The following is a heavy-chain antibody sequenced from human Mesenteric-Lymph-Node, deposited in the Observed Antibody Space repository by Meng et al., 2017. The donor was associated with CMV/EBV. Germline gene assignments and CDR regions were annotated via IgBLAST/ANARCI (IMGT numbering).Heavy chain of an antibody. Sequence: GESLKISCAASGFTFDDYTMHWVRQAPGKGLEWVSLISWDGGSTYYADSVKGRFTISRDNSKNSLYLQMNSLRAEDTAVYYCAREYIVVVPAAILYGMDVWGQGTTVTVSS. CDR2: ISWDGGST. CDR3: AREYIVVVPAAILYGMDV. D-gene: IGHD2-2*01. J-gene: IGHJ6*02. CDR1: GFTFDDYT. V-gene: IGHV3-43*01.